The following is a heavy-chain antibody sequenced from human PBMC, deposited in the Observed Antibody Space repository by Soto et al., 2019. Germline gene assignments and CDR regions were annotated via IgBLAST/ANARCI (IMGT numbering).Heavy chain of an antibody. J-gene: IGHJ6*02. CDR2: IYASDST. CDR3: AKGWMDV. CDR1: GLTVSSYA. V-gene: IGHV3-53*01. Sequence: EVQLVESGGGLIQPGGSLRLSCAVSGLTVSSYAMSWVRQAPGEGLEWVSVIYASDSTHYADSVKGRFTISRDNSKNTLFLQMNSLRAEDTAVYYCAKGWMDVWGQGTT.